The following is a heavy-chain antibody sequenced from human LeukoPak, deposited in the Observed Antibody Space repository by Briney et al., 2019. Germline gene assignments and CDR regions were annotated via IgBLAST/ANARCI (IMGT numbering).Heavy chain of an antibody. CDR3: ARRFDL. CDR2: ISGSDSTV. V-gene: IGHV3-48*03. CDR1: GFTFSSYE. Sequence: PGGSLRLSCTASGFTFSSYEMNWVRQAPGKGLEWVSSISGSDSTVYYADSVRGRFTISRDSAKNSMYLQMSSLRAEDTALYYCARRFDLWGRGTLVTVSS. J-gene: IGHJ2*01.